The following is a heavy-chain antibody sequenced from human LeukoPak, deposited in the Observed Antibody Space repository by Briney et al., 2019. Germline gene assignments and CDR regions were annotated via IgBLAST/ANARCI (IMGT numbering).Heavy chain of an antibody. Sequence: GGSLRLSCAASGFTFSNYTMNWVRQAPGKGLEWVSSFGTRSSSIYYAHSVTGRFIVSRDNAKNSLFLQMNSLRAEDTAVYYCARENDQGFDYWGQGTLVTVSS. CDR3: ARENDQGFDY. CDR2: FGTRSSSI. J-gene: IGHJ4*02. V-gene: IGHV3-21*01. D-gene: IGHD3-16*01. CDR1: GFTFSNYT.